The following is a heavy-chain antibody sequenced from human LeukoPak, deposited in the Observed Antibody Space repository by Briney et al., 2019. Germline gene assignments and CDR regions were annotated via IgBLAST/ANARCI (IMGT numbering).Heavy chain of an antibody. D-gene: IGHD2-8*02. J-gene: IGHJ5*01. Sequence: GGSLRLSCGGSGFALKSYSLTWVRQAPGRGLEWVSSISSTSAYIHYADSVKGRFTISRDNVDNVVYLEMNGPRAEDTATYYCARVAVSGPTGWFDSWGQGTLVIVSS. CDR2: ISSTSAYI. CDR3: ARVAVSGPTGWFDS. V-gene: IGHV3-21*01. CDR1: GFALKSYS.